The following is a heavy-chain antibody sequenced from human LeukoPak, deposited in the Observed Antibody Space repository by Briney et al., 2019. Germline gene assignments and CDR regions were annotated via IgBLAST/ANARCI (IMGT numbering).Heavy chain of an antibody. J-gene: IGHJ5*02. V-gene: IGHV4-4*07. Sequence: PSETLSLTCAVYGGSFSGYYWSWIRQPAGKGLEWIGRIYTSGSITYNPSLKSRVGMSVDTSKNQFSLKLSSVTAADTAVYYCARDSGTTGEVKFDPWGQGTLVTVSS. CDR1: GGSFSGYY. CDR3: ARDSGTTGEVKFDP. CDR2: IYTSGSI. D-gene: IGHD3-10*01.